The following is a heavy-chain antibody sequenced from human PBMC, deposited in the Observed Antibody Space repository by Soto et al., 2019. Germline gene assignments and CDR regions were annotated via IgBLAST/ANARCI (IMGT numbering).Heavy chain of an antibody. Sequence: QVQLVQSGAEVKKPGSSVKVSCKASGGTFSRYSITWVRQAPGHGLEWIGRIIPIFGIASYAQKFQGRVTITADESTSLAYMELSSLRSDDTAVYYCAREDRDRETGLVPAAIDGMDVWGQGTTVTVSS. D-gene: IGHD2-2*01. CDR2: IIPIFGIA. V-gene: IGHV1-69*08. J-gene: IGHJ6*02. CDR3: AREDRDRETGLVPAAIDGMDV. CDR1: GGTFSRYS.